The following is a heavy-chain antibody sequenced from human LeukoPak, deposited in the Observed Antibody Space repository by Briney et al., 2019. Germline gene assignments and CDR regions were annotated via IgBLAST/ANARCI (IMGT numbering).Heavy chain of an antibody. CDR1: GGSISSYC. Sequence: SETLSLTCTVSGGSISSYCWSWVRQPPGKGLEWIGYIYYSGGTNYNPSLKSRVTISVDTSKNQFSLKLSSVTAADTAVYYCARTLMSFDIWGQGTMVTVSS. CDR2: IYYSGGT. J-gene: IGHJ3*02. CDR3: ARTLMSFDI. V-gene: IGHV4-59*01. D-gene: IGHD3-16*01.